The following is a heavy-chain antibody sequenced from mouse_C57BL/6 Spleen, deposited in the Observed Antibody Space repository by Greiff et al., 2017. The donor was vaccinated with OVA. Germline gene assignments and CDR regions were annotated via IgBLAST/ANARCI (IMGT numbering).Heavy chain of an antibody. Sequence: VKLVESGPGLVQPSQSLSITCTVSGFSLTSYGVHWVRQSPGKGLEWLGVIWSGGSTDYNAAFISRLSISKDNSKSQVFFKMNSLQADDTAIYYCASHYDGYYPMDYWGQGTSVTVSS. CDR2: IWSGGST. CDR3: ASHYDGYYPMDY. D-gene: IGHD2-3*01. CDR1: GFSLTSYG. V-gene: IGHV2-2*01. J-gene: IGHJ4*01.